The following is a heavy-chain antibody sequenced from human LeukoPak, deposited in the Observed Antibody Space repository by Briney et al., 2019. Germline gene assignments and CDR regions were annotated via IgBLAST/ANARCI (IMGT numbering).Heavy chain of an antibody. D-gene: IGHD3/OR15-3a*01. CDR1: GLTFSNYG. Sequence: GGSLRLSCAASGLTFSNYGMSWVRQAPGKGLQWVSSISRSGGSTHYADSVKGRFVISRDTSKNTLHPQMNSLTAGDTAVYYCARKGAGLDAFDLWGQGTVVTVSS. V-gene: IGHV3-23*01. CDR3: ARKGAGLDAFDL. CDR2: ISRSGGST. J-gene: IGHJ3*01.